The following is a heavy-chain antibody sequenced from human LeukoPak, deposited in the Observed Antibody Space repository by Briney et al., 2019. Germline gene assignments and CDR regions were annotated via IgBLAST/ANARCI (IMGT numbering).Heavy chain of an antibody. J-gene: IGHJ4*02. V-gene: IGHV3-33*08. D-gene: IGHD2-2*01. CDR1: GFMFSRYA. CDR2: IWYDGSNK. Sequence: QAGGSLRLSCAASGFMFSRYAMIWVRQAPGKGLEWVAVIWYDGSNKYYADSVKGRFTISRDNSKNTLYLQMNSLRAEDTAVYYCARKGYCSSTSCYYFDYWGQGTLVTVSS. CDR3: ARKGYCSSTSCYYFDY.